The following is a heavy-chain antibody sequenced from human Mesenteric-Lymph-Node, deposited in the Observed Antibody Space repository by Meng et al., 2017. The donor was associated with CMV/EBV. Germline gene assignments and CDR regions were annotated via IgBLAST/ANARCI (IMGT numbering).Heavy chain of an antibody. D-gene: IGHD3-3*01. V-gene: IGHV3-30*02. CDR1: GFTFSSYG. J-gene: IGHJ4*02. Sequence: GGSLRLSCAASGFTFSSYGMHWVRQAPGKGLEWVAFIRYDGSNKYYADSVKGRFTISRDNSKNTLYLQMNSLRAEDTAVYYCAKGNFWSGYSEYYFDYWGQGTLVTVSS. CDR3: AKGNFWSGYSEYYFDY. CDR2: IRYDGSNK.